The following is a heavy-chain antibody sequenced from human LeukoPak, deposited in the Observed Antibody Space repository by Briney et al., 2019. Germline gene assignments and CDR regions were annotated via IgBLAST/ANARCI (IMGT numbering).Heavy chain of an antibody. V-gene: IGHV3-72*01. D-gene: IGHD1-7*01. J-gene: IGHJ3*02. CDR1: GFTFSDHY. CDR2: TRNKANSYTT. Sequence: GGSLRLSCAASGFTFSDHYMDWVRQAPGKGLEWVGRTRNKANSYTTEYAASVKGRFTISRDDSKNSLYLQMNSLKTEDTAVYYCAREDAITGTTGAFDIWGQGTMVTVSS. CDR3: AREDAITGTTGAFDI.